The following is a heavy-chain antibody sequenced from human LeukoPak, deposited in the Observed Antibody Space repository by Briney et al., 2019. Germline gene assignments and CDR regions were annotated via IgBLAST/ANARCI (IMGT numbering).Heavy chain of an antibody. CDR1: GGPIDSFY. CDR3: ASVVAGIRD. J-gene: IGHJ4*02. V-gene: IGHV4-59*01. CDR2: IYHSGIT. D-gene: IGHD6-19*01. Sequence: PSETLSLTCSLSGGPIDSFYWTWIRQPPGKGLEWIGYIYHSGITNYNPSLKSRVTISIDKSKSQFSLKLSSVTAADTAVYYCASVVAGIRDWGQGTLVTVSS.